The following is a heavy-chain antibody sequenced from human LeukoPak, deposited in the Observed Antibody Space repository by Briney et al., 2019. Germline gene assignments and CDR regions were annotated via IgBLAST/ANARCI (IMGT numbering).Heavy chain of an antibody. CDR2: ISHDGSVT. CDR3: ARDFSWRQFDC. D-gene: IGHD5-24*01. Sequence: LSGGSLRLSCVASGFTFGSKWMSWVRQTPGKGLQWVAHISHDGSVTYYVESVKGRFTISRDNAQNSVFLQMDSLRVEDTALYYCARDFSWRQFDCWGQGTLVTVSS. V-gene: IGHV3-7*01. J-gene: IGHJ4*02. CDR1: GFTFGSKW.